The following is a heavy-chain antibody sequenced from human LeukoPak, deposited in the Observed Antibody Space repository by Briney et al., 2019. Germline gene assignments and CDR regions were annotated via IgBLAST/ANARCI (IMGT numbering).Heavy chain of an antibody. D-gene: IGHD5-12*01. CDR1: GGSISSYY. V-gene: IGHV4-59*01. CDR2: IYYSGST. Sequence: SSETLSLTCTVSGGSISSYYWSWIRQPPGKGLEWIGYIYYSGSTNYNPSLKSRVTISVDTSKNQFSLKLSSVTAADTAVYYCARVPLYSGYDLDDAFDIWGQGTMVTVSS. CDR3: ARVPLYSGYDLDDAFDI. J-gene: IGHJ3*02.